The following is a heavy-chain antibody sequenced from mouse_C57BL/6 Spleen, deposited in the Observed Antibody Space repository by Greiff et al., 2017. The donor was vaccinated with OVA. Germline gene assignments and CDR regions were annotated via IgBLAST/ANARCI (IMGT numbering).Heavy chain of an antibody. CDR2: INYDGSST. V-gene: IGHV5-16*01. CDR3: AREGDYYDYDGHAMDY. CDR1: GFTFSDYY. D-gene: IGHD2-4*01. Sequence: DVKLVESEGGLVQPGSSMKLSCTASGFTFSDYYMAWVRQVPEKGLEWVANINYDGSSTYYLDSLKSRFIISRDNAKNILYLQMSSLKSEDTATYYCAREGDYYDYDGHAMDYWGQGTSVTVSS. J-gene: IGHJ4*01.